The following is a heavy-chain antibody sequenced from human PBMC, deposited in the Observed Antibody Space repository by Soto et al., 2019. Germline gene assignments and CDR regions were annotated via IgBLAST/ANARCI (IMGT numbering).Heavy chain of an antibody. CDR2: ISGSAGST. Sequence: GGSLRLSCAASGFTFSSYAMTWVRQGPGKGLEWVSTISGSAGSTYYADSVKGRFTISRDNSKNTLYLQMDSLSVEDTAMYYCAKVPSAVASTPWFDPWGQGTLVTVSS. CDR1: GFTFSSYA. V-gene: IGHV3-23*01. CDR3: AKVPSAVASTPWFDP. J-gene: IGHJ5*02. D-gene: IGHD2-15*01.